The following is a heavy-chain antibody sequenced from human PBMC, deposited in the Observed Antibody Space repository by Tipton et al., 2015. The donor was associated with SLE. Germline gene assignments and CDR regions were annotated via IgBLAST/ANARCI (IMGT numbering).Heavy chain of an antibody. J-gene: IGHJ4*02. CDR2: IYPTGNT. D-gene: IGHD3-3*02. Sequence: GLVKPSETLSLTCTVSGGSISSYYWSWIRQPAGKGLEWIGRIYPTGNTNYNPSLNSRVTMSVDTSKNQFSLNLTSVTAADTAVYYCARDKSSHSKYILDYWGQGTLVTVSS. CDR1: GGSISSYY. V-gene: IGHV4-4*07. CDR3: ARDKSSHSKYILDY.